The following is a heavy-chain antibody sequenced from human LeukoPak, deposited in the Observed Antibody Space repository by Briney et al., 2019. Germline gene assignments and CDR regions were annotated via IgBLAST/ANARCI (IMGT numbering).Heavy chain of an antibody. CDR1: GFTFSSYA. Sequence: PGGSLRLSCAASGFTFSSYAMSWVRQAPGKGLEWVSAISGSGGSTYYADSVKGRFTISRDNSKNTLYLQMDSLRAEDTAVYYCAKGDYGDYFLFDYWGQGTLVTVSS. J-gene: IGHJ4*02. CDR2: ISGSGGST. V-gene: IGHV3-23*01. CDR3: AKGDYGDYFLFDY. D-gene: IGHD4-17*01.